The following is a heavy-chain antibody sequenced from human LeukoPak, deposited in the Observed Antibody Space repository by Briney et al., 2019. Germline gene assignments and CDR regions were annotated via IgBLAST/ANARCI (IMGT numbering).Heavy chain of an antibody. V-gene: IGHV4-61*02. CDR3: AGGGYNEVSDY. CDR1: GGSISSGSYY. Sequence: TLSLTCTVSGGSISSGSYYWSWIRQPAVKGLEWIGRIYTSGSTNYNPSLKSRVTISVDTSKNQFSLKLSSVTAADTAVYYCAGGGYNEVSDYWGQGTLVTVSS. CDR2: IYTSGST. D-gene: IGHD5-24*01. J-gene: IGHJ4*02.